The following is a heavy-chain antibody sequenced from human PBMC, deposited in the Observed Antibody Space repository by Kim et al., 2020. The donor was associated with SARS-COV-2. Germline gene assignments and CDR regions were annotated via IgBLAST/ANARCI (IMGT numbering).Heavy chain of an antibody. J-gene: IGHJ6*02. D-gene: IGHD3-10*01. CDR2: ISYDGSNK. V-gene: IGHV3-30*18. CDR3: AKESGSGSYYGCTYYYYGMDV. CDR1: GFTFSSYG. Sequence: GGSLRLSCAASGFTFSSYGMHWVRQAPGKGLEWVAVISYDGSNKNYADSVKGRFTISRDNSKNTLYLQMNSLRAEDTAVYYCAKESGSGSYYGCTYYYYGMDVWGQGTTVSVAS.